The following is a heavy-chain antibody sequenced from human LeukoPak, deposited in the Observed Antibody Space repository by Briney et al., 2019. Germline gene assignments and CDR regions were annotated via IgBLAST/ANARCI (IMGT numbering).Heavy chain of an antibody. CDR2: ISYDGSNK. J-gene: IGHJ4*02. D-gene: IGHD5-12*01. CDR1: GFTFSSYA. V-gene: IGHV3-30*14. Sequence: QPGRSPRLSCAATGFTFSSYAMHWVCQAPGKGLEWVAVISYDGSNKYYADSVKGRFTISRDNSKNTLYLQMNSLRAEDTAVYYCARDWEYSGYAPPDYWGQGTLVTVSS. CDR3: ARDWEYSGYAPPDY.